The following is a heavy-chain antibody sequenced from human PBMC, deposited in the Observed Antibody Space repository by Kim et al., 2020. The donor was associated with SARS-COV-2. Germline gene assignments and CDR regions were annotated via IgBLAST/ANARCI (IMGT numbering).Heavy chain of an antibody. V-gene: IGHV3-30*18. CDR3: AKDRVAAQPDYFDY. CDR2: ISYDGSNK. Sequence: GGSLRLSCAASGFTFSSYGMHWVRQAPGKGLEWVAVISYDGSNKYYADSVKGRFTISRDNSKNTLYLQMNSLRAEDTAVYYCAKDRVAAQPDYFDYWGQGPLVTVSS. D-gene: IGHD6-13*01. CDR1: GFTFSSYG. J-gene: IGHJ4*02.